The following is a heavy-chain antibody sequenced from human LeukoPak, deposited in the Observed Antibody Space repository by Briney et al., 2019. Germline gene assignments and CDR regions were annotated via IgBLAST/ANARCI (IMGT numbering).Heavy chain of an antibody. Sequence: SQTLSLTCTVSGGSISSGSYYWSWIRQPAGKGLEWIGRIYTSGSTNYNPSLKSRVTISVDTSKNQFSLKLSSVTAADTAVYYCATGYNWNFHFDYWGQGTLVTVSS. CDR3: ATGYNWNFHFDY. J-gene: IGHJ4*02. D-gene: IGHD1-7*01. V-gene: IGHV4-61*02. CDR2: IYTSGST. CDR1: GGSISSGSYY.